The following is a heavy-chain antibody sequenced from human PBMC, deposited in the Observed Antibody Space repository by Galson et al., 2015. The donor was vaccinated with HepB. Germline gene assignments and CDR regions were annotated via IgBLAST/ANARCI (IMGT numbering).Heavy chain of an antibody. D-gene: IGHD3-16*02. Sequence: SVKVSCKASGYTFTSYGISWVRQAPGQGLEWMGWISAYNGNTNYAQKLQGRVTMTTDTSTSTAYMELRSLRSDDTAVYYCARVNTALSITMVDYWGQGTLVTVSS. CDR2: ISAYNGNT. CDR1: GYTFTSYG. J-gene: IGHJ4*02. V-gene: IGHV1-18*04. CDR3: ARVNTALSITMVDY.